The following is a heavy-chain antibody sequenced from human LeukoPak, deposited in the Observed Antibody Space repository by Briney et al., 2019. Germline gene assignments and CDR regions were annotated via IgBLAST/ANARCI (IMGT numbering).Heavy chain of an antibody. CDR1: GGSISSYY. V-gene: IGHV4-59*12. Sequence: SETLSLTCTVSGGSISSYYWSWIRQSPGKGLECIGYIHYTGSTNYNPSLKSRVTISVDTSKNQFSLNLSSVTAADTAVYYCARANLLGYCTNGVCPGGGVPFDSWGQGTLVTVSS. J-gene: IGHJ4*02. CDR3: ARANLLGYCTNGVCPGGGVPFDS. CDR2: IHYTGST. D-gene: IGHD2-8*01.